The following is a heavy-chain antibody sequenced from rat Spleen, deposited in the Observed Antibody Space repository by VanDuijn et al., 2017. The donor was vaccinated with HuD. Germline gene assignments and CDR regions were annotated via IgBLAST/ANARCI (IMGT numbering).Heavy chain of an antibody. CDR1: GYTFTSSY. CDR2: INTGGGST. Sequence: QVQLQQSGAELAKPGSSVKISCKASGYTFTSSYISWIKQTTGQGLEYIGYINTGGGSTNYNEKFKGKATLTVDKSSRTAFMHLDRLTPDDSAVFYCARELWIGSFGYWGKGTVVSVSS. V-gene: IGHV1-43*01. J-gene: IGHJ3*01. CDR3: ARELWIGSFGY. D-gene: IGHD1-6*01.